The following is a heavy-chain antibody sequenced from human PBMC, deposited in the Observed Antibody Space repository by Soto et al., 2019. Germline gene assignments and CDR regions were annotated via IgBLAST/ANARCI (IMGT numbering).Heavy chain of an antibody. Sequence: SETLSLTCTVSGGSISSGEYYWSWIRQPPGKGLEWIGYIYYSGSTYYNPSLKSRVTISVDTSKNQFSLKLSSVTAADTAVYYCARDSLLWFGVGALDYYYGMDVWGQGTTVTVSS. CDR2: IYYSGST. D-gene: IGHD3-10*01. CDR3: ARDSLLWFGVGALDYYYGMDV. CDR1: GGSISSGEYY. V-gene: IGHV4-30-4*01. J-gene: IGHJ6*02.